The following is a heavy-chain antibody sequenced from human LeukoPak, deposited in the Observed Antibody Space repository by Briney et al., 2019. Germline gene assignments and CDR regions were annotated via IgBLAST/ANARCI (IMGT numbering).Heavy chain of an antibody. Sequence: SETLSLTCTVSGGSISSGSYYWSWIRQPAGKGLEWIGRIYTSGSTNYNPSLKSRVTISVDTSKNQFSLKLSSVTAADTAVYYCARDSHIVVVTDAFDIWGRGTMVTVSS. CDR2: IYTSGST. V-gene: IGHV4-61*02. CDR1: GGSISSGSYY. J-gene: IGHJ3*02. CDR3: ARDSHIVVVTDAFDI. D-gene: IGHD2-21*02.